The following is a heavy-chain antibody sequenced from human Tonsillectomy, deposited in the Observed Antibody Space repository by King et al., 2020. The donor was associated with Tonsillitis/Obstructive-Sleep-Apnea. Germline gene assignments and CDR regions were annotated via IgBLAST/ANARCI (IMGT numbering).Heavy chain of an antibody. J-gene: IGHJ3*02. CDR2: IYYSGST. CDR3: ARRMTGNTGVFDI. Sequence: LQLQESGPGLVKPSETLSLTCTVSVGSISSSIYYWGWVRQPPAKRLEWIGTIYYSGSTYYNPSLESRVTLSVDSSQNQFSLNLSAVTAADTAVYYCARRMTGNTGVFDIWGQGAMVTVSS. D-gene: IGHD1-20*01. V-gene: IGHV4-39*01. CDR1: VGSISSSIYY.